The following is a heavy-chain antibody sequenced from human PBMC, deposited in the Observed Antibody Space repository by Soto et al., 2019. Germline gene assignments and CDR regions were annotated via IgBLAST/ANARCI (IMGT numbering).Heavy chain of an antibody. CDR1: GGSISSSSYY. CDR3: ASLYCSGGSCYWGDDY. D-gene: IGHD2-15*01. Sequence: QLQLQESGPGLVKPSETLSLTCTVSGGSISSSSYYWGWIRQPPGKGLEWIGSIYYSGSTYYNPSLKSRVTISVDTSKNQFSLKLSSVTAADTAVYYCASLYCSGGSCYWGDDYWGQGTLVTVSS. CDR2: IYYSGST. J-gene: IGHJ4*02. V-gene: IGHV4-39*01.